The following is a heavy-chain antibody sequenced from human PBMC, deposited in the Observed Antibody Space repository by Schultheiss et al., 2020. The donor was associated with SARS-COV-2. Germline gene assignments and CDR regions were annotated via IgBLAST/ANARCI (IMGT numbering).Heavy chain of an antibody. D-gene: IGHD2-2*01. Sequence: SETLSLTCTVSGGSISSSSYYWGWIRQPPGKGLEWIGSIQSTGSTNYNPSLKSRVTISVDTSKNQFSLKLSSVTAADTAVYYCARGRLGYCSSTSCYGVSTNWFDPWGQGTLVTVSS. CDR2: IQSTGST. V-gene: IGHV4-39*07. CDR3: ARGRLGYCSSTSCYGVSTNWFDP. CDR1: GGSISSSSYY. J-gene: IGHJ5*02.